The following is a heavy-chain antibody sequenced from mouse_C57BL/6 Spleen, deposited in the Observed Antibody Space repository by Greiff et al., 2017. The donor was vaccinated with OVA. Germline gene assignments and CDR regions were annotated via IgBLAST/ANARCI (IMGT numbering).Heavy chain of an antibody. CDR1: GFTFSDYG. J-gene: IGHJ4*01. V-gene: IGHV5-17*01. D-gene: IGHD4-1*01. CDR3: ARPRTGYYAMDY. Sequence: DVHLVESGGGLVKPGGSLKLSCAASGFTFSDYGMHWVRQAPEKGLEWVAYISSGSSTIYYADTVKGRFTISRDNAKNTLFLQMTSLRSEDTAMYYCARPRTGYYAMDYWGQGTSVTVSS. CDR2: ISSGSSTI.